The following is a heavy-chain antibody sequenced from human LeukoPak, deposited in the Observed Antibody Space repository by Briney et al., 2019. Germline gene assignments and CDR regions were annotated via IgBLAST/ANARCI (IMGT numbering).Heavy chain of an antibody. CDR2: ISGSGGST. J-gene: IGHJ4*02. Sequence: GGSLRLSCAASGFTFSSYAMSWVRQAPGKGLEWVSAISGSGGSTYYADSVKGRFTISRDNSKNTLYLQMNSLRAEDTAVYYCAKDFSITMIVVVTADYWGQGTLVTVSS. CDR1: GFTFSSYA. CDR3: AKDFSITMIVVVTADY. D-gene: IGHD3-22*01. V-gene: IGHV3-23*01.